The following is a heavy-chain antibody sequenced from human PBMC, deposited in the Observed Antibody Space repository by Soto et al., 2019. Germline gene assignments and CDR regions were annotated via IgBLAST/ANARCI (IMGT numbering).Heavy chain of an antibody. CDR1: GFTFSSYS. Sequence: GGSLRLSCAASGFTFSSYSMNWVRQAPGKGLEWVAVISYDGSDKYYADSVKGRFTISRDNSRNRLYLQMNSLRAEDTALYYCVVLALGKFDFWGQGTLVTVSS. V-gene: IGHV3-30*03. J-gene: IGHJ4*02. CDR3: VVLALGKFDF. CDR2: ISYDGSDK. D-gene: IGHD1-26*01.